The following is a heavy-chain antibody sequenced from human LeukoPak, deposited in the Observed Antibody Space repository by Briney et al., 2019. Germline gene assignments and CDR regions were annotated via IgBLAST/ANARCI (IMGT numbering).Heavy chain of an antibody. CDR3: ASSSIAAAGDY. Sequence: PSETLSLTCTVSGGSISSGGYYWSWIRQPAGKGLEYIGRIYSTGSTYYNPSLKSRVTISVDTSKNQFSLKLSSVTAADTAVYCCASSSIAAAGDYWSQGTLVTVSS. V-gene: IGHV4-61*02. D-gene: IGHD6-13*01. CDR2: IYSTGST. CDR1: GGSISSGGYY. J-gene: IGHJ4*02.